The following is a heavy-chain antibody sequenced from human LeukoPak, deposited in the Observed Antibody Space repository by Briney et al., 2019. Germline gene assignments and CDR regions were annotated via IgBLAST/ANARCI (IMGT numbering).Heavy chain of an antibody. CDR3: ARGPDYCSGGSCYLGAPKYFQH. V-gene: IGHV4-34*01. CDR2: INHSGST. J-gene: IGHJ1*01. D-gene: IGHD2-15*01. Sequence: SETLSLTCAVYGGSFGGYYWSWIRQPPGKGLEWIGEINHSGSTNYNPSLKSRVTISVDTSKNQFSLKLSSVTAADTAVYYCARGPDYCSGGSCYLGAPKYFQHWGQGTLVTVSS. CDR1: GGSFGGYY.